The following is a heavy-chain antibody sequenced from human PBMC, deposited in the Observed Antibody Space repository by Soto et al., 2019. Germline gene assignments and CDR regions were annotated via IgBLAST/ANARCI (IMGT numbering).Heavy chain of an antibody. CDR1: GGSISSGGYY. CDR3: ARKRVTTRSWNFDY. V-gene: IGHV4-31*03. CDR2: IYYSGST. D-gene: IGHD4-17*01. J-gene: IGHJ4*02. Sequence: SETLSLTCTVSGGSISSGGYYWSWIRQHPGKGLEWIGYIYYSGSTYYNPSLKSRVTISVDTSKNQFSLKLSSVTAADTAVYYCARKRVTTRSWNFDYWGQGTLVTVSS.